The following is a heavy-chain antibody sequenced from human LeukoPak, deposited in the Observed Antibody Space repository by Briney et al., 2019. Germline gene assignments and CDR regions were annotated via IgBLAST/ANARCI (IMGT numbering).Heavy chain of an antibody. CDR2: IYLGDSDT. CDR3: ARHPSYPSGWAFDY. V-gene: IGHV5-51*01. CDR1: GYSVTNSW. Sequence: GESLKISCKGSGYSVTNSWIGWVRQMPGKGLEWMGIIYLGDSDTRYSPSFKGQVTISADRSINTAYLQWVSLKASDTAMYYCARHPSYPSGWAFDYWGQGPLAPVSS. D-gene: IGHD6-19*01. J-gene: IGHJ4*02.